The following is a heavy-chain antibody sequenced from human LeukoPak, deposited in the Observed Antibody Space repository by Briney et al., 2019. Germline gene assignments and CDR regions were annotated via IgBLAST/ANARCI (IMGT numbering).Heavy chain of an antibody. J-gene: IGHJ5*02. V-gene: IGHV1-18*01. CDR2: VSAYNXNT. CDR1: GYTFTSYG. CDR3: AXXXLAWSXTSGYXRXWFDP. D-gene: IGHD3-22*01. Sequence: ASVKVSCKASGYTFTSYGISWVRQAPGQGLEWMGWVSAYNXNTNYAQRFQGRVTMTTDTSTTTAYMELRSLRSDDTAVYYCAXXXLAWSXTSGYXRXWFDPWGQGTLVTVSS.